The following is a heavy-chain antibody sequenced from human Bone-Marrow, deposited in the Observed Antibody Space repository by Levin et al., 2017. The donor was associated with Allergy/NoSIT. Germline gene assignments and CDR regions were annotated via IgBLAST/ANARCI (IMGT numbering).Heavy chain of an antibody. CDR1: GFTLRGYS. Sequence: QPGGSLRLSCAGSGFTLRGYSMSWVRQSPGRGLEWVAKTHPDGSDKFYADSVTGRFAISRDNAKNSLYLQMNSLRVEDTAVYYCATEEYWRCEHWGQGTPVTVSS. V-gene: IGHV3-7*01. CDR2: THPDGSDK. D-gene: IGHD2-8*02. J-gene: IGHJ4*02. CDR3: ATEEYWRCEH.